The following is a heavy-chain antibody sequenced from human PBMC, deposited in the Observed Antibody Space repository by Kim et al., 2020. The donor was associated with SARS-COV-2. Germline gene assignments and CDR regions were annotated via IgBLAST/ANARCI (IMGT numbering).Heavy chain of an antibody. V-gene: IGHV4-59*01. J-gene: IGHJ4*02. Sequence: NYNPSLKSRVTISVDTSKNQFSLKLSSVTAADTAVYYCARVRDGYNSVDYWGQGTLVTVSS. D-gene: IGHD5-12*01. CDR3: ARVRDGYNSVDY.